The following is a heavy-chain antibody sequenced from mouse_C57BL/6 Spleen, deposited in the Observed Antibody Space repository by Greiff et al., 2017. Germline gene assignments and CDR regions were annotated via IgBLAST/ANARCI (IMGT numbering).Heavy chain of an antibody. J-gene: IGHJ4*01. D-gene: IGHD1-1*01. V-gene: IGHV7-3*01. Sequence: EAHLVESGGGLVQPGGSLSLSCAASGFTFTDYYMSWVRQPPGKALEWLGFIRNKANGYTTEYSASVKGRFTISRDNSQSILYLQMNALRAEDSATYYCARYADYGSYAMDYWGQGTSVTVSS. CDR1: GFTFTDYY. CDR2: IRNKANGYTT. CDR3: ARYADYGSYAMDY.